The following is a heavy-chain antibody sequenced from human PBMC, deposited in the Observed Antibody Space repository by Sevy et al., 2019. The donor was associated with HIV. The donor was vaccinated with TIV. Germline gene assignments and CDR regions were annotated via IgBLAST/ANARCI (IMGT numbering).Heavy chain of an antibody. CDR3: AEGGGGDNGYYYSYYGMDV. D-gene: IGHD6-25*01. CDR1: GDSIGSSYY. V-gene: IGHV4-59*13. CDR2: IVYSGTT. Sequence: SETLSLTCTVSGDSIGSSYYWNWIRQSPGKGLEWIGYIVYSGTTNYNPSLKNRVTVSLDTSKNHFSLELTSVTAADTAVYYCAEGGGGDNGYYYSYYGMDVWGQGTTVTVSS. J-gene: IGHJ6*02.